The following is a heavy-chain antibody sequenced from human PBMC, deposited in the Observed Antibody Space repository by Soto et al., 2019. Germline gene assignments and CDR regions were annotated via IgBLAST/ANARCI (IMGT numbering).Heavy chain of an antibody. J-gene: IGHJ4*02. CDR2: IYYSGSA. Sequence: QVQLQESGPGLVKPSDTLSLTCAVSGYSISSGNWWGWIRQPPGKGLEWIGYIYYSGSAYYSPSLKSRVAMSIDTSKNQFSLKLTYVTAVDTAVYYCARFAASGGHSDYWGPGTLVTVSS. D-gene: IGHD2-15*01. V-gene: IGHV4-28*01. CDR3: ARFAASGGHSDY. CDR1: GYSISSGNW.